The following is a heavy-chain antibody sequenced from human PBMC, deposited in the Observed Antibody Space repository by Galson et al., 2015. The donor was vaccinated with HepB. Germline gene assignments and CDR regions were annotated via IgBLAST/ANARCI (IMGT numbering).Heavy chain of an antibody. CDR3: AKVGDCPNARCLYYFDD. V-gene: IGHV3-21*01. Sequence: SLRLSCAASGFNFGFYSFVWVRQAPGRGLEWVSSISGTSKYIHYADSVKGRFFISRDNAQNSLWLQMNSLRDEDTAMYYCAKVGDCPNARCLYYFDDWGQGTLVTVSS. J-gene: IGHJ4*02. CDR1: GFNFGFYS. CDR2: ISGTSKYI. D-gene: IGHD2-8*01.